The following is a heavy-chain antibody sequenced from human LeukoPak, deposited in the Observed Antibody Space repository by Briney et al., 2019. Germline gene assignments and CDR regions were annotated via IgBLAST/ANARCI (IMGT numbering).Heavy chain of an antibody. J-gene: IGHJ4*02. V-gene: IGHV3-49*04. D-gene: IGHD3-16*01. CDR2: IRGKAYGETT. CDR3: ARGSDSNFGARDGFDY. CDR1: GFIFTNYF. Sequence: PGGSLRLSCAASGFIFTNYFMSWVRQAPGKGLEWVAFIRGKAYGETTDYAASVKGRFSISRDEFDSIAYLQMNSLKTEDTAVYYCARGSDSNFGARDGFDYWGQGTLVTVSS.